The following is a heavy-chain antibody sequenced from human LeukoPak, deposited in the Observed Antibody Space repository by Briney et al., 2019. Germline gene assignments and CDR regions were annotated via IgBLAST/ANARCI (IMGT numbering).Heavy chain of an antibody. V-gene: IGHV4-59*08. CDR3: ARLRVAVAGTYYMDV. CDR2: IYYSGST. D-gene: IGHD6-19*01. J-gene: IGHJ6*03. CDR1: GGSISSYY. Sequence: PSEALSLTCTVSGGSISSYYWSWIRQPPGKGREWIGYIYYSGSTNYNPSLKSRVTISVDTSKNQFSLKLSSVTAADTAVYYCARLRVAVAGTYYMDVWGKGTTVTVSS.